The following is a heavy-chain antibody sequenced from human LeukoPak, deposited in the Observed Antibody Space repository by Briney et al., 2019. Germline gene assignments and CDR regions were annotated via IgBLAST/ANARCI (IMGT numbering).Heavy chain of an antibody. CDR2: IYYSGST. V-gene: IGHV4-59*01. CDR3: ARDTRDIAARPRGYYYYYMDV. D-gene: IGHD6-6*01. J-gene: IGHJ6*03. CDR1: GGSIGSYY. Sequence: PSETLSLTCTVSGGSIGSYYWSWIRQPPGKGLEWIGYIYYSGSTNYTPSLKSRVTRSVDTSKTQFSLKLSSVTAADTAVYYCARDTRDIAARPRGYYYYYMDVWGKGTTVTVSS.